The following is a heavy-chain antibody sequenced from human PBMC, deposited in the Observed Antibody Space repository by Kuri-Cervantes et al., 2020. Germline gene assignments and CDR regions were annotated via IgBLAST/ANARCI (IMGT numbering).Heavy chain of an antibody. V-gene: IGHV4-34*01. Sequence: GSLRLSCAVYGGSSSGYYWSWIRQPPGKGLEWIGEINHSGGTNYNPSLKSRVTISVDTSKNQFSLKLSSVTAADTAVYYCARMMVQGVIRYYYYMDVWGKGTTVTVSS. CDR3: ARMMVQGVIRYYYYMDV. J-gene: IGHJ6*03. CDR2: INHSGGT. D-gene: IGHD3-10*01. CDR1: GGSSSGYY.